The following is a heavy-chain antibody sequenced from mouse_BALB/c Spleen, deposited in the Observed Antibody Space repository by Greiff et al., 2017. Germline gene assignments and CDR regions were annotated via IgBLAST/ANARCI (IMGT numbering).Heavy chain of an antibody. Sequence: EVQLVESGGGLVQPKGSLKLSCAASGFTFNTYAMHWVCQAPGKGLEWVARIRSKSNNYATYYADSVKDRFTISRDDSQSMLYLQMNNLKTEDTAMYYCVRENYGHGAIDYWGQGTSVTVSS. D-gene: IGHD1-2*01. V-gene: IGHV10-3*03. CDR2: IRSKSNNYAT. CDR1: GFTFNTYA. J-gene: IGHJ4*01. CDR3: VRENYGHGAIDY.